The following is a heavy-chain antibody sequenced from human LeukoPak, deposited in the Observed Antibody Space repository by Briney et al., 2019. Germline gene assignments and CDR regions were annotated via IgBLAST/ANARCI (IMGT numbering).Heavy chain of an antibody. CDR3: ARGELRFLEWLLSPLDY. CDR2: ISYDGSNK. CDR1: GFTFSSYA. V-gene: IGHV3-30-3*01. D-gene: IGHD3-3*01. Sequence: GGSLRLSCAASGFTFSSYAMHWVRQAPGKGLEWVAVISYDGSNKYYADSVKGRFTISRDNSKNTLYLQMNSLRAEDTAVYYCARGELRFLEWLLSPLDYWGQGTLVTVSS. J-gene: IGHJ4*02.